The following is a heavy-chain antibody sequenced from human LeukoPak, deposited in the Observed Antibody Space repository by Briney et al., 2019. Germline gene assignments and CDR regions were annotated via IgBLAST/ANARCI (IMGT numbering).Heavy chain of an antibody. V-gene: IGHV4-31*03. J-gene: IGHJ5*02. CDR1: GGSLSSGGYY. CDR3: ARVITMVRGVSWFDP. D-gene: IGHD3-10*01. Sequence: PSQTLSLTCTVSGGSLSSGGYYWSWIRQHPGKGLEWIGYIYYSGSTYYNPSLKSRVTISVDTSKNQFSLTLSSVTAADTAVYYCARVITMVRGVSWFDPWGQGTLVTVSS. CDR2: IYYSGST.